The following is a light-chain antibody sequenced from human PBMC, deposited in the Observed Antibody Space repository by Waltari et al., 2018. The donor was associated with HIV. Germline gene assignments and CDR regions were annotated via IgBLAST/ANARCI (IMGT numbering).Light chain of an antibody. J-gene: IGKJ2*01. CDR3: LQDYKAPYT. CDR2: AAS. Sequence: ALQLTQSPSSLSVAVGDRVSITCRASQGVRNVLGWYQQKSGKAPKLLIYAASALHSGVPSRFSGSGSGTDFTLTISSVQPEDFATYYCLQDYKAPYTFGQGTKLDIK. CDR1: QGVRNV. V-gene: IGKV1-6*01.